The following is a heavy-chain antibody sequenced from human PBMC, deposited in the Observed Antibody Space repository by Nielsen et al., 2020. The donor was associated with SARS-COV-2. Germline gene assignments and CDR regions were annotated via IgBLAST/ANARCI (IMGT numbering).Heavy chain of an antibody. CDR3: ARRGRYYDSSGYYAMAFDI. Sequence: SETLSLTCTVSGGSITRYYWTWIRQAPGKRLEWIGYVHDSGTTSYNPSLKSRVTMSLDTSKNQFSLKLSSVTAADTAVYYCARRGRYYDSSGYYAMAFDIWGQGTMVTVSS. V-gene: IGHV4-59*08. J-gene: IGHJ3*02. CDR1: GGSITRYY. CDR2: VHDSGTT. D-gene: IGHD3-22*01.